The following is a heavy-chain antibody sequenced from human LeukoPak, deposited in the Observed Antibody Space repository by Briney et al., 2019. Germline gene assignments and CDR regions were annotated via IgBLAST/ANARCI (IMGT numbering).Heavy chain of an antibody. D-gene: IGHD5-24*01. Sequence: GGSLRLSCAASGFTFSSYETNWVRQAPGKGLEWVSYISSSGSTIYYADSVKGRFTISRDNAKNSLYLQMNSLRAEDTAVYYCARAARWLPTDYWGQGTPVTVSS. CDR2: ISSSGSTI. V-gene: IGHV3-48*03. J-gene: IGHJ4*02. CDR3: ARAARWLPTDY. CDR1: GFTFSSYE.